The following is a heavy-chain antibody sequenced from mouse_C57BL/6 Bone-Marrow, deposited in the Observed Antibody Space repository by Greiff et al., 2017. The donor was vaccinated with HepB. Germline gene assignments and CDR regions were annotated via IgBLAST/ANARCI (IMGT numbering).Heavy chain of an antibody. V-gene: IGHV5-4*03. CDR1: GFTFSSYA. Sequence: EVKLVESGGGLVKPGGSLKLSCAASGFTFSSYAMSWVRQTPEKRLEWVATISDGGSYTYYPDNVKGRFTISRDNAKNNLYLQMSHLKSDDTAMYYCAKGTYSNYVWFAYWGQGTLVTVSA. CDR3: AKGTYSNYVWFAY. J-gene: IGHJ3*01. CDR2: ISDGGSYT. D-gene: IGHD2-5*01.